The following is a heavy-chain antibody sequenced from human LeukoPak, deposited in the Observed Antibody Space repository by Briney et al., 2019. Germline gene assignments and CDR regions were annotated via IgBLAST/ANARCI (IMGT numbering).Heavy chain of an antibody. Sequence: PSETLSLTCTVSGCTISGYYWNWIRQPAEKGLKWIGRVYTSGTTNYSPSLKSRITLSVEKSKNQFSLRLISVTAADTAVYYCARSTGWSSDLFDYWGQGTLVTVSS. D-gene: IGHD6-19*01. J-gene: IGHJ4*02. V-gene: IGHV4-4*07. CDR2: VYTSGTT. CDR3: ARSTGWSSDLFDY. CDR1: GCTISGYY.